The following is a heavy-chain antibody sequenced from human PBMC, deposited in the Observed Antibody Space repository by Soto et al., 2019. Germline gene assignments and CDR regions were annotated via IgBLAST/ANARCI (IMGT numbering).Heavy chain of an antibody. Sequence: QVQLVESGGGVVQPGRSLRLSCAASGFTFSSYAMHWVRQAPGKGLEWVAVISYDGSNKYYADSVKGRFTISRDNSKNTLYLQMNSLRAEDTAVYYCAGEPIYSSSSGFYYYYGMDVWGQGTTVTVSS. CDR2: ISYDGSNK. CDR3: AGEPIYSSSSGFYYYYGMDV. V-gene: IGHV3-30-3*01. CDR1: GFTFSSYA. J-gene: IGHJ6*02. D-gene: IGHD6-6*01.